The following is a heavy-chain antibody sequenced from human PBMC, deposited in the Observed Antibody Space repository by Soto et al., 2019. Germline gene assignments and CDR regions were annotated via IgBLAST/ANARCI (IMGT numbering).Heavy chain of an antibody. Sequence: QVQLVESGGGVVQPGRSLRLSCAASGFTFSSYGMHWVRQAPGKGLEWVAVIWYDGSNKYYADSVKGRFTISRDNSKNTLYLQMNSLRAEDTAVYYCAREVRYFDWLSPVAHYYYYYMDVWGKGTTVTVSS. CDR1: GFTFSSYG. J-gene: IGHJ6*03. CDR2: IWYDGSNK. CDR3: AREVRYFDWLSPVAHYYYYYMDV. V-gene: IGHV3-33*01. D-gene: IGHD3-9*01.